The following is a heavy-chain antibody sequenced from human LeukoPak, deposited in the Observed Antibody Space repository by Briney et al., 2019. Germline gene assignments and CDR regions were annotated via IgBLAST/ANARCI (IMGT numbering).Heavy chain of an antibody. CDR3: AKLEN. Sequence: GGTLRLSCAATAFTFRSYDMTWVRQAPGKGLEWVSSITGRGDSTYYADSVKGRFIISRDNSKNTLYLQMNSLRAEDTAIYYCAKLENWGQGTLVTVSS. D-gene: IGHD1-1*01. CDR2: ITGRGDST. V-gene: IGHV3-23*01. CDR1: AFTFRSYD. J-gene: IGHJ4*02.